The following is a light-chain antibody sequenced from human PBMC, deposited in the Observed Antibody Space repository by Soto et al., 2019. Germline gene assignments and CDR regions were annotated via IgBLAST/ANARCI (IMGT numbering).Light chain of an antibody. CDR1: QGISWY. CDR2: AAS. CDR3: QQLNSYPQT. J-gene: IGKJ1*01. V-gene: IGKV1-9*01. Sequence: QLTQSASSLSAPVGDRVTITCLAGQGISWYFAWYQQRPGKAPKLLIYAASTLASGVPSRFSGSGSGTDFRLTISSLQPEDFATYYCQQLNSYPQTFGQGTKVDIK.